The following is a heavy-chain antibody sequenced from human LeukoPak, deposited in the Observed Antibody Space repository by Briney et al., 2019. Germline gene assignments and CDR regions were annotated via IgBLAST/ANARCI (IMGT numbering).Heavy chain of an antibody. Sequence: GGSLRLSCAASGFTFSSYAMHWVRQAPGKGLEYVSAISSNGGSTYYANSVKGGFTTSRDNSKNTLYLQMGSLRAEDMAVYYCARDLVGARGDYWGQGTLVTVSS. J-gene: IGHJ4*02. CDR3: ARDLVGARGDY. CDR1: GFTFSSYA. D-gene: IGHD1-26*01. CDR2: ISSNGGST. V-gene: IGHV3-64*01.